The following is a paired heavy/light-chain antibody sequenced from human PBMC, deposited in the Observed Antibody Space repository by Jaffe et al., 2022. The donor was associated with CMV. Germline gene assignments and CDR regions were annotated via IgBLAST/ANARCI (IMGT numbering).Light chain of an antibody. V-gene: IGKV3-20*01. J-gene: IGKJ1*01. Sequence: EIVLRQSPGTLSVSPGERATLSCRASQSINNNYLAWYQQKPGQAPRLLIYDVSSRATGIPDRFSGSGSGTDFTLTISRLEPEDFAVYYCQRYGASPTFGQGTKVDFK. CDR3: QRYGASPT. CDR1: QSINNNY. CDR2: DVS.
Heavy chain of an antibody. D-gene: IGHD6-13*01. J-gene: IGHJ4*02. CDR1: GFTFSSHA. Sequence: EVQLVESGGGLVRPGGSLTLSCLASGFTFSSHAMHWVRQAPGKGLEFVSGISFNGGDISYGDSVKGRFTISRDNYKRTLFLQMTSLRPEDTAVYYCVKEWSSWSPYFDYWGQGTLLTVSS. CDR2: ISFNGGDI. V-gene: IGHV3-64D*06. CDR3: VKEWSSWSPYFDY.